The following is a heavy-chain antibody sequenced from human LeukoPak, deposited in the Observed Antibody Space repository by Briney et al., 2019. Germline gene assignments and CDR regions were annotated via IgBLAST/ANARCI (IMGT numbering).Heavy chain of an antibody. D-gene: IGHD3-10*01. CDR1: GFTFSSSW. V-gene: IGHV3-7*01. CDR2: IKQDGSEK. J-gene: IGHJ4*02. Sequence: PGGSLRLSCAASGFTFSSSWMSWVRQAPGKGLEWVANIKQDGSEKYYVDSVKGRFTISRDNAKNSLYLQMNSLRAEDTAVYYCARVVPPLYYFDYRGQGTLVTVSS. CDR3: ARVVPPLYYFDY.